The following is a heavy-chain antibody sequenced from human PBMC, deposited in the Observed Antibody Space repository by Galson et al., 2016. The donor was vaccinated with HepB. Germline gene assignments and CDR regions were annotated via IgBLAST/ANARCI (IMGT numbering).Heavy chain of an antibody. V-gene: IGHV3-33*08. J-gene: IGHJ4*02. D-gene: IGHD6-19*01. CDR3: GRDRAVRSIDQ. CDR1: GFTVSNNY. Sequence: SLRLSCAVSGFTVSNNYMRWVRQAPGKGLEWVAMIWSDGSSEYYADSVKGRFTISRDNSRNTLYLQMDSLRADDTAVYYCGRDRAVRSIDQWGQGTLITVSS. CDR2: IWSDGSSE.